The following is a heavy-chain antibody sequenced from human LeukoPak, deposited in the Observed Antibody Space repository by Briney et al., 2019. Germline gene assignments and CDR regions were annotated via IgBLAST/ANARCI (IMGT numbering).Heavy chain of an antibody. V-gene: IGHV3-11*04. Sequence: SGGSLRLSCAASGFTFSDYYMSWIRQAPGKGLEWVSYISSSGSTIYYADSVKGRFTISRDNAKNSLYLQMNSLRAEDTAVYYCARVRTWVASFDYWGQGTLVTVSS. CDR3: ARVRTWVASFDY. D-gene: IGHD1-7*01. CDR2: ISSSGSTI. CDR1: GFTFSDYY. J-gene: IGHJ4*02.